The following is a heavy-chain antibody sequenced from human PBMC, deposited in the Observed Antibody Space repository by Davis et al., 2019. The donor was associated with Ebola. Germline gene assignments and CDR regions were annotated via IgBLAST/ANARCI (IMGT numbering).Heavy chain of an antibody. CDR3: ARSRTFADYYFGMDV. CDR2: INSYHGDA. J-gene: IGHJ6*02. CDR1: GYDFTGYA. D-gene: IGHD2-2*01. V-gene: IGHV1-18*04. Sequence: AASVKVSCKASGYDFTGYAISWVRQAPGQGLEWMGRINSYHGDANYAQKFQGRVTMTTDTSASTVYMDLTSLTSDDTAVYFCARSRTFADYYFGMDVWGQGTLVTVSS.